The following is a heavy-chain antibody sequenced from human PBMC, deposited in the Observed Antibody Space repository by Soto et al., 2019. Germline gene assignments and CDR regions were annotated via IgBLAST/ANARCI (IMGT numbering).Heavy chain of an antibody. Sequence: SQTLSLTCAISGDSVSSNSAAWNWIRQSPSRGLERLGRTYYRSKWYNDYAVSVKSRITINPDTSKNQFSLQLNSVTPEDTAVYYCASDYNWNFVRWFDPWGQGTLVTVSS. CDR3: ASDYNWNFVRWFDP. CDR1: GDSVSSNSAA. D-gene: IGHD1-7*01. CDR2: TYYRSKWYN. J-gene: IGHJ5*02. V-gene: IGHV6-1*01.